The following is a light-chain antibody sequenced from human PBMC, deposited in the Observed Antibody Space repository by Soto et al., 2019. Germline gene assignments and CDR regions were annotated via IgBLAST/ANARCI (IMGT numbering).Light chain of an antibody. J-gene: IGLJ1*01. CDR2: EVS. V-gene: IGLV2-14*01. CDR1: SSDVGGYNY. Sequence: QSALTQPASVSGSPGQSITISCTGTSSDVGGYNYVSWYQQHAGFAPKLIIYEVSNRPSGVSNRFSGSKSGDTASLTISGLQAEDEADYYSSSYTSTNTLAVFGTGTKLTVL. CDR3: SSYTSTNTLAV.